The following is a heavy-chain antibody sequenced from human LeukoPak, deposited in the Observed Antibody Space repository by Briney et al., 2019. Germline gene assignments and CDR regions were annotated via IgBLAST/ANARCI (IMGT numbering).Heavy chain of an antibody. D-gene: IGHD5-12*01. V-gene: IGHV3-48*03. Sequence: GGSLRLSCAASGFTFSSYEMNWVRQAPGKGLEWVSYISSSGSTIYYADSVKGRFTISRDNAKNSLYLQMNSLRAEDTAVYYCARDPNIVATSGFDYWGQGTLVTVSS. CDR1: GFTFSSYE. CDR2: ISSSGSTI. J-gene: IGHJ4*02. CDR3: ARDPNIVATSGFDY.